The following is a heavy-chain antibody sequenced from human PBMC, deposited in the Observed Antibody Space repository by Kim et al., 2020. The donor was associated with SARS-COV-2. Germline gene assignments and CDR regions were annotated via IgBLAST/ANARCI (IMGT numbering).Heavy chain of an antibody. CDR3: ARGPYGHDLFYYYYRMDV. D-gene: IGHD3-3*01. Sequence: KGRFTISRDNSKNSLYLQMNSLRADDTSVYYCARGPYGHDLFYYYYRMDVWGQGTTVTVSS. V-gene: IGHV3-11*06. J-gene: IGHJ6*02.